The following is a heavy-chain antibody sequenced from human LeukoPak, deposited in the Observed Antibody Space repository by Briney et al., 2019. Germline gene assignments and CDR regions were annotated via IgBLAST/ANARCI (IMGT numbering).Heavy chain of an antibody. D-gene: IGHD2-8*01. CDR3: ARVTVYRIEDYFDY. V-gene: IGHV4-39*07. CDR2: IYYSGST. CDR1: GGSISSSSYY. Sequence: TSSETLSLTCTVSGGSISSSSYYWGWLRQPPGKGLEWIGSIYYSGSTYYNPSLKSRVTISVETSKNEFSLKLRSVTAADTAVYYCARVTVYRIEDYFDYWGQGTLVTVSS. J-gene: IGHJ4*02.